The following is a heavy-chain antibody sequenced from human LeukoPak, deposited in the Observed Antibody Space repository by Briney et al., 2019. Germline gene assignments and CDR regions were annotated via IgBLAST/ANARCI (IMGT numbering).Heavy chain of an antibody. D-gene: IGHD3-9*01. J-gene: IGHJ5*02. V-gene: IGHV3-21*01. CDR2: ISSSSSYI. CDR1: GFTFSSYA. Sequence: PGGSLRLSCAASGFTFSSYAMSWVRQAPGKGLEWVSSISSSSSYIYYADSVKGRFTISRDNAKNSLYLQMNSLRAEDTAVYYCARDGIIDILTGQQGRYWFDPWGQGTLVTVSS. CDR3: ARDGIIDILTGQQGRYWFDP.